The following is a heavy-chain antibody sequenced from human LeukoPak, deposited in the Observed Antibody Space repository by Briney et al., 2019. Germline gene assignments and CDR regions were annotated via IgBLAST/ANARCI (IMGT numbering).Heavy chain of an antibody. Sequence: GGSLRLSCAASGLSFDEYAMHWVRQAPGKGLEWVSLISGDGAKTYYADSVKGRFTISRDNSKTSLYLQMNSLRTEDTALYYCTEDRYCTTTSCPLDYWGQGTLVTVSS. V-gene: IGHV3-43*02. CDR2: ISGDGAKT. CDR1: GLSFDEYA. D-gene: IGHD2-2*01. J-gene: IGHJ4*02. CDR3: TEDRYCTTTSCPLDY.